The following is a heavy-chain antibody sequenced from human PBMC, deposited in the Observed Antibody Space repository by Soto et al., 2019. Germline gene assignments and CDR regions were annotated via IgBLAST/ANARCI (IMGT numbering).Heavy chain of an antibody. D-gene: IGHD3-3*01. J-gene: IGHJ3*02. CDR2: IYTSGST. CDR1: GGSISSYY. V-gene: IGHV4-4*07. CDR3: ARDFGVVITRDAFDI. Sequence: QVQLQESGPGLVKPSETLSLTCTVSGGSISSYYWSWIRQLAGKGLEWIGRIYTSGSTNYNPSLKSRVTMSVDTSKNQFSLKLSSVTAADTAVYYCARDFGVVITRDAFDIWGQGTMVTVSS.